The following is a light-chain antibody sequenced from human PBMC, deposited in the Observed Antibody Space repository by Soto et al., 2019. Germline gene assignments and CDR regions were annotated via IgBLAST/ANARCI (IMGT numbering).Light chain of an antibody. CDR1: QSVSSN. Sequence: EIVLTQSPGTLSLSPGERATLSCRASQSVSSNLAWYQQKPGQAPRLLIYDASNRATGIPARFSGSGSGTEFTLTISSLQSEDFAVYYCQQYNSWPLTFGGGTKVDIK. J-gene: IGKJ4*01. V-gene: IGKV3D-15*01. CDR2: DAS. CDR3: QQYNSWPLT.